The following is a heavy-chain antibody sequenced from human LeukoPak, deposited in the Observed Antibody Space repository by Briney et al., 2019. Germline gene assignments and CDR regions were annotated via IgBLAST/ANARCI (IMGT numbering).Heavy chain of an antibody. Sequence: GASVKVACKVSGSTLNALSMHWARQAPGKGLEWMGGFDPEDGETIYAQKFQGRISMTEDPSTETAYMELSSLKSEDTAVYYCAPAHPLYDVWSGYFSFDYWGQGTLVTVSS. CDR1: GSTLNALS. D-gene: IGHD3-3*01. CDR3: APAHPLYDVWSGYFSFDY. V-gene: IGHV1-24*01. CDR2: FDPEDGET. J-gene: IGHJ4*02.